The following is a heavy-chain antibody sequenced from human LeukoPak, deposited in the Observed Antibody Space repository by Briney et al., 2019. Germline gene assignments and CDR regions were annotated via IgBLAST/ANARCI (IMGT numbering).Heavy chain of an antibody. J-gene: IGHJ5*02. Sequence: ASVKVSCKASGYTFTTYDINWARQATGQGLEWMGWMNPNSGNTGYAQKFQGRVTVTRNTSISTAYMELSSLRSEDTAVYYCARYSNYVGFSWGQGALVTVSS. CDR1: GYTFTTYD. CDR2: MNPNSGNT. D-gene: IGHD4-11*01. CDR3: ARYSNYVGFS. V-gene: IGHV1-8*03.